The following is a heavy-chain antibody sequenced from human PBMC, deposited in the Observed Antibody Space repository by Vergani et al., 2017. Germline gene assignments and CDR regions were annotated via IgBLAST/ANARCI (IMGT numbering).Heavy chain of an antibody. CDR1: GGSFSGYY. V-gene: IGHV4-34*01. D-gene: IGHD3-10*01. CDR3: ARGGATVSGLGEPHYYDMDV. Sequence: QVQLQQWGAGLLKPSETLSLTCAVYGGSFSGYYWSWIRQPPGKGLEWIGEINQSGSTNYNPSLKSRVTISVDTSKNQFSLKLSSVTAADTAVYYCARGGATVSGLGEPHYYDMDVWGKGTTVTVSS. J-gene: IGHJ6*03. CDR2: INQSGST.